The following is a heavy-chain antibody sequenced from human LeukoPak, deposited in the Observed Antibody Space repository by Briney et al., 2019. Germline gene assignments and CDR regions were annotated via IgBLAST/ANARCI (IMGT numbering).Heavy chain of an antibody. CDR3: ARDDNSGYYSGP. Sequence: ASVKVSCKASGYTFIDYYIHWVRQAPGQGLEWMGRINPSSGGTNYAQKFQGSVTMTRDTSISTAYMELSRLRSDDTAVYYCARDDNSGYYSGPWGQGTLVTVSS. V-gene: IGHV1-2*06. CDR2: INPSSGGT. CDR1: GYTFIDYY. J-gene: IGHJ5*02. D-gene: IGHD3-22*01.